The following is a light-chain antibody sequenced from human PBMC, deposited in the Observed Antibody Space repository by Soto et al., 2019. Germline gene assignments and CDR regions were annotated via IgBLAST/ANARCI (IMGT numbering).Light chain of an antibody. Sequence: QSVLTQPPSASGTPGQRVTISCSGSSSNIGSNTVNWYQHLPGTAPKLLIDTNYHRPSGVPDRFSGSKSGTSASPAISGLQSEDEADYYCAAWDDSLNGPVFGGGTKVTVL. CDR1: SSNIGSNT. CDR2: TNY. J-gene: IGLJ3*02. CDR3: AAWDDSLNGPV. V-gene: IGLV1-44*01.